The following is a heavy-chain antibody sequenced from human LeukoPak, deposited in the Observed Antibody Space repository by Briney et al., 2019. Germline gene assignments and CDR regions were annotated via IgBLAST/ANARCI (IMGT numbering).Heavy chain of an antibody. Sequence: SVKVSCKASGGTFSSYAISWVRQAPGQGLRWMEGITPIFGTANYAQKFQGRVTITTDESTSTAYMELSSLRSEDTAVYYCARNRNDFWSGPNYYYYYMDVWGKGTTVTVSS. D-gene: IGHD3-3*01. J-gene: IGHJ6*03. CDR3: ARNRNDFWSGPNYYYYYMDV. CDR1: GGTFSSYA. CDR2: ITPIFGTA. V-gene: IGHV1-69*05.